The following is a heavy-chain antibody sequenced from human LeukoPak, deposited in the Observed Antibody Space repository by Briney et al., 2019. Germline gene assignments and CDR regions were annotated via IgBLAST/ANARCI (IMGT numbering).Heavy chain of an antibody. V-gene: IGHV4-59*01. Sequence: SETLSLTCTVSGGSISSYYWSWIRQPPGKGLEWIGYIYYSGSNNYNPSLKSRVTISVDTSKNQFSLKLSSVTAADTAVYYCARATVPYYFDYWGQGTLVTVSS. D-gene: IGHD4-17*01. J-gene: IGHJ4*02. CDR3: ARATVPYYFDY. CDR2: IYYSGSN. CDR1: GGSISSYY.